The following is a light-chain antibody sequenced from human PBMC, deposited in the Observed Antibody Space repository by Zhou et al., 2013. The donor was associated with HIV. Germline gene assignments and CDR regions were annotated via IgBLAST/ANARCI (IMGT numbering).Light chain of an antibody. CDR1: QGISSW. Sequence: DIQMTQSPSSVSASVGDRVTITCRASQGISSWLAWYQQKPGKAPKLLIYAASTLQSGVPSRFSGYGSGTDFTLTINGLRPEDFATYYCLHDNNYPRTFGQGTRLEIK. CDR2: AAS. J-gene: IGKJ2*01. CDR3: LHDNNYPRT. V-gene: IGKV1-12*01.